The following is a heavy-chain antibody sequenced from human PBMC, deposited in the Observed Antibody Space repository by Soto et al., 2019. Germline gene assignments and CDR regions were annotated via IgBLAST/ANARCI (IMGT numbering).Heavy chain of an antibody. Sequence: QVQLVESGGGLVQPGRSLRLSCAASGFIFSSYCMHWVRQAPGKGLEWVAVVWCDGSNKYYADSVKGRFTISRDNSKNTRYLQIHSMRAQETAVYAVSKYGIGWSYLYHGFDSWGQGTLVTVSS. D-gene: IGHD1-26*01. CDR2: VWCDGSNK. V-gene: IGHV3-33*01. CDR1: GFIFSSYC. CDR3: SKYGIGWSYLYHGFDS. J-gene: IGHJ5*01.